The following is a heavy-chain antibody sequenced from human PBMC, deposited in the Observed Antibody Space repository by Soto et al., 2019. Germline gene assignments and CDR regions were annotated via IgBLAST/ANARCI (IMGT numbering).Heavy chain of an antibody. CDR1: GFTLSSYK. CDR2: ISGSGGST. J-gene: IGHJ4*02. D-gene: IGHD3-9*01. V-gene: IGHV3-23*01. CDR3: AKVVSRYDILTGYPDY. Sequence: GGSLRLSCAASGFTLSSYKMNWVRQAPGKGLEWVSAISGSGGSTYYADSVKGRFTIPRDNSKNTLYLQMNSLRAEDTAVYYCAKVVSRYDILTGYPDYWGQGTLVTVSS.